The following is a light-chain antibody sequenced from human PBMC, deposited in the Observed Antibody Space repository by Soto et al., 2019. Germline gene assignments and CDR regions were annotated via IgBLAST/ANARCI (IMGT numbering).Light chain of an antibody. J-gene: IGKJ1*01. V-gene: IGKV1-5*01. Sequence: DIQMTQSPSTLSASVGDRVTITCRVSQRISSWLAWYQQKPGKAPKVLIYDASSLESGVPSRFSGSGFGTEFTLTITRLQPDDFATFNCQQYQSYSKTFGQGTKVEIK. CDR1: QRISSW. CDR2: DAS. CDR3: QQYQSYSKT.